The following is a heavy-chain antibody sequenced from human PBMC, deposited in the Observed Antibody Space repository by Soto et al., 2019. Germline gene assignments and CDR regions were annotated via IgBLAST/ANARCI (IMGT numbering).Heavy chain of an antibody. V-gene: IGHV4-30-2*01. CDR1: GGSISSGGYS. CDR2: IYHSGST. Sequence: SETLSLTCAVSGGSISSGGYSWSWIRQPPGKGLEWIGYIYHSGSTYYNPSLKSRVTISVDRSKNQFSLKLSSVTAADTAVYYCARARAGIAARPSYFDYWGQGTLVTV. CDR3: ARARAGIAARPSYFDY. J-gene: IGHJ4*02. D-gene: IGHD6-6*01.